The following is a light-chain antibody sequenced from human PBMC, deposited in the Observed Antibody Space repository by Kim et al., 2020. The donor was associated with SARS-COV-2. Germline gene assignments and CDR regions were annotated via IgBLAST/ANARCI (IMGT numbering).Light chain of an antibody. J-gene: IGKJ4*01. CDR3: QQYGSSPLT. CDR1: QSVSSSQ. CDR2: GAT. Sequence: SPRERATLPCRASQSVSSSQVAWYQQKPGQAPRLLTYGATSRATGIPDRFSGSGSGTDFTLTISRLEPEDFAVYYCQQYGSSPLTFGGGTKVDIK. V-gene: IGKV3-20*01.